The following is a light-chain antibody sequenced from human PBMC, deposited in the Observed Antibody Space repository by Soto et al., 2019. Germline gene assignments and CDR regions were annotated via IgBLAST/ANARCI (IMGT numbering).Light chain of an antibody. J-gene: IGKJ1*01. V-gene: IGKV3-20*01. CDR1: QSVSSSY. CDR3: QQYGSSRT. Sequence: EIVLTQSPGTLSLSPGERATLSCRASQSVSSSYLAWYQQKPGQAPMLLIYGASSRATGIPDRFSGSGSGTDFTLTISRLEPEDFAVYYCQQYGSSRTVGQGTKVEIK. CDR2: GAS.